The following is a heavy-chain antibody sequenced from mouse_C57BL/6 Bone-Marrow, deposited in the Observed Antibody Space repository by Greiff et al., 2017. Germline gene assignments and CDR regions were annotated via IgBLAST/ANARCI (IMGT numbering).Heavy chain of an antibody. V-gene: IGHV5-17*01. Sequence: EVKLVESGGGLVKPGGSLKLSCAASGFTFSDYGMHWFRQAPEKGLKWVAYISSGSSTIYYTDTVKGRFTISRANAKNTLFLQRTSLRSEDTAMYYCARGDYACDGAWCAYWGQGTLVTVSA. J-gene: IGHJ3*01. D-gene: IGHD2-2*01. CDR2: ISSGSSTI. CDR3: ARGDYACDGAWCAY. CDR1: GFTFSDYG.